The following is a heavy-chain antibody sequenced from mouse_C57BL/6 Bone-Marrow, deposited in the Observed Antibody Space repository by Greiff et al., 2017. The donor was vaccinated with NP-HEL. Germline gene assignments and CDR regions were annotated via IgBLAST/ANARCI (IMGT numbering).Heavy chain of an antibody. CDR1: GYTFTDYN. J-gene: IGHJ4*01. CDR2: INPNNGGT. CDR3: ARERGGYYYAMDY. Sequence: EVKLMESGPELVKPGASVKIPCKASGYTFTDYNMDWVKQSHGKSLEWIGDINPNNGGTIYNQKFKGKATLTVDKSASTAYMELRSLTSEDTAVYYCARERGGYYYAMDYWGQGTSVTVSS. V-gene: IGHV1-18*01.